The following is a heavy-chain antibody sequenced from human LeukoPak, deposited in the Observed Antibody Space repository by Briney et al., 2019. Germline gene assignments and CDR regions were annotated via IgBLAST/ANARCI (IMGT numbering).Heavy chain of an antibody. CDR1: GGSISSYY. D-gene: IGHD5-24*01. Sequence: PSGTLSLTCTVSGGSISSYYWSWIRQPPGKGLEWIGYVYYSGSTNYNPSLKSRVTISVDTSKNQFSLKLSSVTAADTAVYYCAREARVRLQPWYYFDYWGQGTLVTVSS. V-gene: IGHV4-59*01. CDR2: VYYSGST. J-gene: IGHJ4*02. CDR3: AREARVRLQPWYYFDY.